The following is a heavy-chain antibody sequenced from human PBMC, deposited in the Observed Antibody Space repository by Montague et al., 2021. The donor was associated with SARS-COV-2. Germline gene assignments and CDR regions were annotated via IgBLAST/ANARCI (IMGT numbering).Heavy chain of an antibody. CDR3: ARREYSGYDYHLLVDY. CDR1: GGSISSSSYY. J-gene: IGHJ4*02. CDR2: IYYSGST. Sequence: SETLSLTCTVSGGSISSSSYYWGWIRQSPGKGLEWIGSIYYSGSTYYNPSLKSRVTISVDTSKNQFSLKLSSVTAADTAVYYCARREYSGYDYHLLVDYWGQGTLVTVSS. D-gene: IGHD5-12*01. V-gene: IGHV4-39*01.